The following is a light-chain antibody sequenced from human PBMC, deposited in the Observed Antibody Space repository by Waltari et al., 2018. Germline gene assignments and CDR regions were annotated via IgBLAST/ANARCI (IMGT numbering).Light chain of an antibody. CDR3: CSYTSSRSLV. CDR2: GVT. V-gene: IGLV2-14*01. J-gene: IGLJ1*01. Sequence: QSALAQPASVSGSPGQSTTIFCTGTRSDIGGHHYVSWDQQHPGKDPKLMIYGVTDRPSGVSNRFSASKSGNTASLTISGLQAEDEAHYYCCSYTSSRSLVFGTGTKVTVL. CDR1: RSDIGGHHY.